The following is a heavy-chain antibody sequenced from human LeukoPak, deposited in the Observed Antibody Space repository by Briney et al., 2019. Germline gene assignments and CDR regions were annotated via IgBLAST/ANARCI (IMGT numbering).Heavy chain of an antibody. V-gene: IGHV1-24*01. CDR3: ATDFPDYDIYPEFGY. J-gene: IGHJ4*02. Sequence: ASVKVSCKVSGYTLTELSMHWVRQAPGKGLEWMGGFDPEDGETIYAQKFQGRVTMTEDTSTDTAYMELSSLRSEDTAVYYCATDFPDYDIYPEFGYWGQGTLVTVSS. D-gene: IGHD3-9*01. CDR2: FDPEDGET. CDR1: GYTLTELS.